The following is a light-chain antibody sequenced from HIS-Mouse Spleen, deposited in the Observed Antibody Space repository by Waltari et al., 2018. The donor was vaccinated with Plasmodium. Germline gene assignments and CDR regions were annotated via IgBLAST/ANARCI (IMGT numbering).Light chain of an antibody. CDR2: DAS. Sequence: AIRMTQSPSSFSASPGDRVTITCRASQGISSYLAWYQQKPGKAPKLLIYDASTLQSGVPSRFSGSGSGTDFTLTISCLQSEDFATYYCQQYYSYLLTFGEGTKVEIK. CDR3: QQYYSYLLT. V-gene: IGKV1-8*01. J-gene: IGKJ4*01. CDR1: QGISSY.